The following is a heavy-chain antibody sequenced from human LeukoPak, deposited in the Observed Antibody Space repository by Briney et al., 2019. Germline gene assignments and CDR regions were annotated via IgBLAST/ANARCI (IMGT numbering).Heavy chain of an antibody. V-gene: IGHV1-2*02. D-gene: IGHD2-15*01. J-gene: IGHJ4*02. Sequence: ASVKVSCKASGYTFTGYYKHWVRQAPGQGLEWMGWINPNSGGTNYAQKFQGRVTMTRDTSISTAYMELSRLRSDDTAVYYCARDERYCSGGSCYPTFPIDYWGQGTLVTVSS. CDR1: GYTFTGYY. CDR2: INPNSGGT. CDR3: ARDERYCSGGSCYPTFPIDY.